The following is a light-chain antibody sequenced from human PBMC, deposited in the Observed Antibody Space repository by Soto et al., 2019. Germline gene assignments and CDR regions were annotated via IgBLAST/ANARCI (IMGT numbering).Light chain of an antibody. CDR2: AAA. Sequence: AIRMTQSPSSFSASTGDRVTITCRASQGISSYLAWYQQKPGKAPKLLIYAAATLQRGAPSRFSASGSGTDFTLTISRLQSEDFATNDCQQYLSYQYTFGQGTKLEI. CDR1: QGISSY. J-gene: IGKJ2*01. V-gene: IGKV1-8*01. CDR3: QQYLSYQYT.